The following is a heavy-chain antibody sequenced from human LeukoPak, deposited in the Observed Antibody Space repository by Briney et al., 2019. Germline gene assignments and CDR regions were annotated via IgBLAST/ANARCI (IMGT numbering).Heavy chain of an antibody. V-gene: IGHV1-2*02. CDR2: INPNSGST. Sequence: ASVKVSCKASGYTFTGYYMHWVRQAPGQGLEWMGWINPNSGSTNYAQKFQGRVTMTRDTPISTAYMELSRLRSDDTAVYYCARDPEQLVNYYYYMDVWGKGTTVTISS. CDR3: ARDPEQLVNYYYYMDV. J-gene: IGHJ6*03. D-gene: IGHD6-13*01. CDR1: GYTFTGYY.